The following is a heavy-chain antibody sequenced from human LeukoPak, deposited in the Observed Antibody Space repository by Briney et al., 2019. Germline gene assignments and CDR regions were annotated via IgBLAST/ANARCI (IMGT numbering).Heavy chain of an antibody. V-gene: IGHV4-30-2*01. Sequence: SETLSLTCTVSGGSISSGSYYWSWIRQPPGKGLEWIGYIYHSGSTYYNPSLKSRVTISVDRSKNQFSLKLSSVTAADTAVYYCASAHSGSYFRGYYYYYMDVWGKGTTVTVSS. CDR1: GGSISSGSYY. CDR2: IYHSGST. J-gene: IGHJ6*03. D-gene: IGHD1-26*01. CDR3: ASAHSGSYFRGYYYYYMDV.